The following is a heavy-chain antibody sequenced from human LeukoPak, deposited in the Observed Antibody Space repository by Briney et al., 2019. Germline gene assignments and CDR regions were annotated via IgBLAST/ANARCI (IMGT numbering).Heavy chain of an antibody. Sequence: SETLSLTCAVYGGSFSGYYWSWIRQPPGKGLEWIGSIYYSGSTYYNPSLKSRVTISVDTSKNQFSLKLSSVTAADTAVYYCARIYCSSTSCYDFDYWGQGTLVTVSS. V-gene: IGHV4-34*01. D-gene: IGHD2-2*01. J-gene: IGHJ4*02. CDR3: ARIYCSSTSCYDFDY. CDR2: IYYSGST. CDR1: GGSFSGYY.